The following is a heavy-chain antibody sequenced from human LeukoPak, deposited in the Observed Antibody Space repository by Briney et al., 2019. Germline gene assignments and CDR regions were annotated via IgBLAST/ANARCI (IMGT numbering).Heavy chain of an antibody. D-gene: IGHD1-7*01. J-gene: IGHJ3*02. Sequence: ASVKVSCKASGYTFTSYDINWARQATGQGLEWMGWMNPNSANTGYSQKFQGRVTITRNTSISTAYMELSSLRSEDTAVYYCARQYNWNYPAFDIWGQGTMVTVSS. CDR2: MNPNSANT. CDR1: GYTFTSYD. V-gene: IGHV1-8*03. CDR3: ARQYNWNYPAFDI.